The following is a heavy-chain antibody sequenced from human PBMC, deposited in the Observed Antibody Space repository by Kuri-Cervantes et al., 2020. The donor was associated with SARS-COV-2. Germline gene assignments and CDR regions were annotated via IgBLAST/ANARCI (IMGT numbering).Heavy chain of an antibody. D-gene: IGHD5-18*01. V-gene: IGHV3-23*01. CDR3: ANGHSFGYPPYDY. CDR2: ISASGGSA. J-gene: IGHJ4*02. CDR1: GFPFADSA. Sequence: GEALKIPFAASGFPFADSAMRWVRQAPGKGLEWVSSISASGGSANYADSVKGRLTVSRDNSKNTLYLPINSLRSEDTAVYYCANGHSFGYPPYDYWGQGTLVTVSS.